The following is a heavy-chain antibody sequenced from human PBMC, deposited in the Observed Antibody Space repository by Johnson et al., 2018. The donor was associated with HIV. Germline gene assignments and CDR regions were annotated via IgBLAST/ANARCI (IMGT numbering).Heavy chain of an antibody. CDR3: ARDGSYWVARGAFDI. D-gene: IGHD2-8*02. Sequence: SSSGTAKYYADSVKGRFTISRDNAKNSLYLQMNSLRAEDTAVYYCARDGSYWVARGAFDIWGQGTAVTVSS. V-gene: IGHV3-11*04. J-gene: IGHJ3*02. CDR2: SSSGTAK.